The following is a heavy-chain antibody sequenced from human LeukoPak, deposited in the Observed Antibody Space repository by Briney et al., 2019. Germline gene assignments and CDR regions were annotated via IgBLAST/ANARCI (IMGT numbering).Heavy chain of an antibody. CDR3: AKVRAAAGKHLDY. CDR1: GFTFSSYA. Sequence: GGSLRLSCAASGFTFSSYAMTWVRQAPGKGLEWVSGISGSGGSTYYADSVKGRFTISRDNSKKMLYLQMNSLRAEDTAVYYCAKVRAAAGKHLDYWGQGTPVTVSS. J-gene: IGHJ4*02. CDR2: ISGSGGST. V-gene: IGHV3-23*01. D-gene: IGHD6-13*01.